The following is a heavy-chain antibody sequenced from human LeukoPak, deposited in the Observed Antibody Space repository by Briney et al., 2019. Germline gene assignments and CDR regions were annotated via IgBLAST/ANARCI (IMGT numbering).Heavy chain of an antibody. CDR2: INHSGST. Sequence: SETLSLTCAVYGGSFSGYYWSWIRQPPGKGLEWIGEINHSGSTNYNPSLKSRVTISVDTSKNQFSLKLSSVTAADTAVYYCARDWYCSGGSCYGHYYYYGMDVWGQGTTVTVSS. J-gene: IGHJ6*02. D-gene: IGHD2-15*01. V-gene: IGHV4-34*01. CDR3: ARDWYCSGGSCYGHYYYYGMDV. CDR1: GGSFSGYY.